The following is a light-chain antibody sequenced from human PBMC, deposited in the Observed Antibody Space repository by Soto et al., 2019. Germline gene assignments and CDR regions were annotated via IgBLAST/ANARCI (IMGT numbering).Light chain of an antibody. Sequence: QSALTQPASVSGSPGQPITISCTGTSSDVGGYDYVSWYQIHPGKAPKLMVFEVSNRPSGVSYRFSGSKSGNTASLTISGLQAEDEADYFCSSYSISTAYLFGTGTKVTVL. CDR2: EVS. CDR1: SSDVGGYDY. J-gene: IGLJ1*01. CDR3: SSYSISTAYL. V-gene: IGLV2-14*01.